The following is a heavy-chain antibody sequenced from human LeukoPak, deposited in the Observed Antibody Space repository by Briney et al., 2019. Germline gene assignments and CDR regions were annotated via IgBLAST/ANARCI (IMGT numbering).Heavy chain of an antibody. V-gene: IGHV4-34*01. CDR2: INHSGST. D-gene: IGHD4-11*01. CDR1: GGSFSAYY. J-gene: IGHJ5*02. Sequence: SETLSLTCAVYGGSFSAYYWTWIRQPPGKGLEWIGEINHSGSTNYNPSLKSRVTISIDTSKNQFSLKQRSVTAADTAVYYCARGEYGNQRSNNWFDPWGQGTPVTVSS. CDR3: ARGEYGNQRSNNWFDP.